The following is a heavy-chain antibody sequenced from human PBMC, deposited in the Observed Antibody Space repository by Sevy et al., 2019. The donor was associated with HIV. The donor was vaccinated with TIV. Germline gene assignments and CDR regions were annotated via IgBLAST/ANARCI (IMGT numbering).Heavy chain of an antibody. J-gene: IGHJ5*02. CDR2: IHYSGST. D-gene: IGHD5-12*01. V-gene: IGHV4-59*01. CDR3: ARAPPVRSGDDSLNWFDP. CDR1: YGPISAYY. Sequence: SETLSLTCSASYGPISAYYWNWIRQSPGKGLEWIDYIHYSGSTNYNPAFKSRVTMSLDTSKNQFSLQLNSVTAADTALYYCARAPPVRSGDDSLNWFDPWGRGTLVTVSS.